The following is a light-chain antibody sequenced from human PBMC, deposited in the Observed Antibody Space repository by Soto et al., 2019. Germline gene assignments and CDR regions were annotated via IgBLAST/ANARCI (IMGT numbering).Light chain of an antibody. Sequence: IQMTQSPSSLSAAVGDRVTITCRASQDVSSYLVWYQQKPGRAPELLIYAASTLQSGVPLRFSGSGSGTEFTLTISSLQPEDFANYYCQQLSYYPRTFGQGTKLEIK. J-gene: IGKJ2*01. V-gene: IGKV1-9*01. CDR1: QDVSSY. CDR3: QQLSYYPRT. CDR2: AAS.